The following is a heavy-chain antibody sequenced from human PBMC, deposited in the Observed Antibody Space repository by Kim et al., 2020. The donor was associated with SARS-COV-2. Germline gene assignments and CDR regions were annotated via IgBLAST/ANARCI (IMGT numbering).Heavy chain of an antibody. V-gene: IGHV1-18*04. CDR3: ARDCSSTSCFYYGMDV. Sequence: ASVKVSCKASGYTFTSYGISWVRQAPGQGLEWMGWISAYNGNTNYAQKLQGRVTMTTDTSTSTAYMELRSLRSDDTAVYYCARDCSSTSCFYYGMDVWGQGTTVTVSS. CDR2: ISAYNGNT. CDR1: GYTFTSYG. J-gene: IGHJ6*02. D-gene: IGHD2-2*01.